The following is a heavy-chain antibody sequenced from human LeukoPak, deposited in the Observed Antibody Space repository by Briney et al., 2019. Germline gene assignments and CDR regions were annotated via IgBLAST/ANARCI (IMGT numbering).Heavy chain of an antibody. D-gene: IGHD5-18*01. J-gene: IGHJ6*03. CDR3: ARGHRYGFLSGDHYYYYMDV. V-gene: IGHV1-8*03. CDR2: MNPNSGNT. Sequence: GASVKVSCKASGYTFTSYDINWVRQATGQGLEWMGWMNPNSGNTGYAQKFQGRVTITRNTSISTAYMELRRLRSDDTAVYYCARGHRYGFLSGDHYYYYMDVWGKGTSVTISS. CDR1: GYTFTSYD.